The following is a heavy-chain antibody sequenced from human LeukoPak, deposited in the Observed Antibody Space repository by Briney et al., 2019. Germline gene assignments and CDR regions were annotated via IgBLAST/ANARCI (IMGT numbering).Heavy chain of an antibody. CDR2: INPSGGST. V-gene: IGHV1-46*01. J-gene: IGHJ4*02. Sequence: GASVKVSCKASGYTFTSYYMHWVRQAPGQGLEWMGIINPSGGSTSYAQKFQGRVTMTRDTSTSTVYMELSSLRSEDTAVYYCARERIAVAGRGYFDYWGQGTLVTVSS. CDR1: GYTFTSYY. CDR3: ARERIAVAGRGYFDY. D-gene: IGHD6-19*01.